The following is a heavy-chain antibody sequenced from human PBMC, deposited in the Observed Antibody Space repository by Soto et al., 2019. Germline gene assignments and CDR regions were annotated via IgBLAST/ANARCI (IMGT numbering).Heavy chain of an antibody. CDR1: GFTVSANY. V-gene: IGHV3-66*01. CDR3: AGHDWFDP. J-gene: IGHJ5*02. CDR2: IYTGGST. Sequence: EVQLMESGGGVVQPGGSLRLSCAASGFTVSANYMSWVRQTPGKGLEWVSVIYTGGSTYYTDSVKGRFTISRDNSRNILYLQMNSRRVEDTAVYYCAGHDWFDPWGQGTLVTVSS.